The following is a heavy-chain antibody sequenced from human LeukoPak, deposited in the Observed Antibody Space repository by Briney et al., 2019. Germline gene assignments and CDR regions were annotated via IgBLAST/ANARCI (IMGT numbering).Heavy chain of an antibody. J-gene: IGHJ3*02. CDR2: IWYDGSNK. CDR3: AKDQGGYCSGGSCYDAFDI. Sequence: GGSLRLSCAASGFTFSSYGMHWVRQAPGKGLEWVAVIWYDGSNKYYADSVKGRFTISRDNSKNTLYLQMNSLRAEDTAVYYCAKDQGGYCSGGSCYDAFDIWGQGTMVTVSS. D-gene: IGHD2-15*01. V-gene: IGHV3-33*06. CDR1: GFTFSSYG.